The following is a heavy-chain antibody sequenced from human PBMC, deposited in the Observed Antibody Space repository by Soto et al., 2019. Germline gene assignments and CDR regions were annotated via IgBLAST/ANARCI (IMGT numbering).Heavy chain of an antibody. D-gene: IGHD6-19*01. CDR1: GGSISRGGYS. J-gene: IGHJ5*02. Sequence: TSETLFLTCAVSGGSISRGGYSWSWIRQPPGKGLEWIGYIYHSGSTYYNPSLKSRVTISVDRSKNQFSLKLSSVTAADTAVYYCAREAVAGNWFDPWGQGTLVTVSS. CDR3: AREAVAGNWFDP. CDR2: IYHSGST. V-gene: IGHV4-30-2*01.